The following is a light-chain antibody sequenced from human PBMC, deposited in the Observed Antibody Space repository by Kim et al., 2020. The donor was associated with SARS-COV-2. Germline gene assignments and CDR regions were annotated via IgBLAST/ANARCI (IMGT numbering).Light chain of an antibody. CDR3: ATGNDSLNGPV. Sequence: RQKVTMSRFGRSSNIGNNAVSWYQQLPVKAPKFLIYYDDLLPSGVSGRFSGSKSGTSASLAISGLQTEYEADYYCATGNDSLNGPVFGGGTQLTVL. CDR2: YDD. CDR1: SSNIGNNA. J-gene: IGLJ3*02. V-gene: IGLV1-36*01.